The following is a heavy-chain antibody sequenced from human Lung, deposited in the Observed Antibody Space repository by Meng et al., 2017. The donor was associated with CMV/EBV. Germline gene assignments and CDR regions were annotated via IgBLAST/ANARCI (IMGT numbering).Heavy chain of an antibody. CDR1: VYTFTSSS. D-gene: IGHD6-19*01. Sequence: QVRVVQSGFVLRKPGDLVKVSCQAAVYTFTSSSMNWVRHAPGQGLEWMGWININTGNPTYAQGFTGRFVFSLDTSVSTAYLQIDSLKADDTAVYYCARGNGWRFDYWGQGTLVTVSS. V-gene: IGHV7-4-1*01. J-gene: IGHJ4*02. CDR3: ARGNGWRFDY. CDR2: ININTGNP.